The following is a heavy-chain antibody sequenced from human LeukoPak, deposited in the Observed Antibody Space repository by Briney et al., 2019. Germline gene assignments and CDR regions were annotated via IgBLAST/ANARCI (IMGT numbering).Heavy chain of an antibody. Sequence: GGSLRLSCAASGFTFSSYGMHWVRQAPGKGLEWVAVIWYDGRNKYYADSVKGRFTISRDNSKNTLYLQMNSLRAEDTAVYYCARDMISTPGGAFDIWGQGTMVTVSS. D-gene: IGHD3-22*01. CDR2: IWYDGRNK. J-gene: IGHJ3*02. V-gene: IGHV3-33*01. CDR3: ARDMISTPGGAFDI. CDR1: GFTFSSYG.